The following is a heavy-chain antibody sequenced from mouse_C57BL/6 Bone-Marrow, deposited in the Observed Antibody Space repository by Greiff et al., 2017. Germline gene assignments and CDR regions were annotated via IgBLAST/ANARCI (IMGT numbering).Heavy chain of an antibody. V-gene: IGHV1-64*01. D-gene: IGHD1-1*01. CDR2: IHPNSGST. CDR3: ARGPYYYGPFDY. CDR1: GYTFTSYW. J-gene: IGHJ2*01. Sequence: ESGAELVKPGASVKLSCKASGYTFTSYWMHWVKQRPGQGLEWIGMIHPNSGSTNYNEKFKSKATLTVDKSSSTAYMQLSSLTSEDSAVYYCARGPYYYGPFDYWGQGTTLTVSS.